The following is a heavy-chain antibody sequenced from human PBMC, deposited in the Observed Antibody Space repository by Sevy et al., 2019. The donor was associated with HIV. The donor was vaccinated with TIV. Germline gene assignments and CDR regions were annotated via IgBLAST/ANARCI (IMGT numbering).Heavy chain of an antibody. CDR2: MSPKSGNT. J-gene: IGHJ6*02. V-gene: IGHV1-8*02. Sequence: ASVKVSCKASGDTFTTYDINWVRQATGQGLEWMGWMSPKSGNTGFAQKFQGRLTMTRDTSISTAYMALSSLRSEDTAVYYCASPESGDVWNYEYYYYGMDVWGQGTTVTVSS. CDR1: GDTFTTYD. D-gene: IGHD3-3*01. CDR3: ASPESGDVWNYEYYYYGMDV.